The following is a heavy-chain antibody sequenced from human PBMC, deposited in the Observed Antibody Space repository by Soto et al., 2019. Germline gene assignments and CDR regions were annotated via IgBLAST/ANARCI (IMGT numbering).Heavy chain of an antibody. CDR1: GFTFSSYW. CDR3: ARAWEGYFDY. D-gene: IGHD1-26*01. V-gene: IGHV3-7*01. Sequence: XGSLRLSCAASGFTFSSYWMSWVRQAPGKGLEWVANINRDGSEKNYVDSVKGRFTISRDNAKKSLILQMNSLRVEDTAVYYCARAWEGYFDYWGQGTLVTVSS. CDR2: INRDGSEK. J-gene: IGHJ4*02.